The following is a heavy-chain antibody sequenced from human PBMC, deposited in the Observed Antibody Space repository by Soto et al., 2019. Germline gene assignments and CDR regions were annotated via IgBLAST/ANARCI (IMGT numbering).Heavy chain of an antibody. V-gene: IGHV4-39*01. J-gene: IGHJ4*02. CDR3: ARLEGLATISYYFDF. CDR1: GDSVNIIMYD. Sequence: PSETMSLSYTVSGDSVNIIMYDVGWIRQPPGKGLEWIGSIYYSGSTYYNPSLKSRVTISLDTSKSQFSLRLNSVTAADSAVYFCARLEGLATISYYFDFWGQGAQVTVSS. D-gene: IGHD3-9*01. CDR2: IYYSGST.